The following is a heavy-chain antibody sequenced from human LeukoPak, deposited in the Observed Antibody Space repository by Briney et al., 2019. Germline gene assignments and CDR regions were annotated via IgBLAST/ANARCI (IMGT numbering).Heavy chain of an antibody. Sequence: PGGSLRLSCAASGFTFSTYAMSWVRQAPGRGLEWVSYISSSSSTIYYADSVRGRFTISRDNAKNTVYLQMNSLRAEDMAVYYCASQNSVEYGDYCWGQGTLVTVSS. V-gene: IGHV3-48*04. D-gene: IGHD4-17*01. CDR1: GFTFSTYA. J-gene: IGHJ4*02. CDR2: ISSSSSTI. CDR3: ASQNSVEYGDYC.